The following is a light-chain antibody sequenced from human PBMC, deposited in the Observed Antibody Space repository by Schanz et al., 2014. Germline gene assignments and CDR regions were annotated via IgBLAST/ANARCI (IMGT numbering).Light chain of an antibody. CDR3: TSYISSSTQVV. Sequence: QSALTQPASVSGSPGQSTTISCTGTSSDIGNYDYVSWYRQHPGKAPKLIIYDVGDRPSGVSNRFSGSKSGNTASLTISGLQAEDEADYYCTSYISSSTQVVFGGGTKLTVL. CDR2: DVG. V-gene: IGLV2-14*03. J-gene: IGLJ2*01. CDR1: SSDIGNYDY.